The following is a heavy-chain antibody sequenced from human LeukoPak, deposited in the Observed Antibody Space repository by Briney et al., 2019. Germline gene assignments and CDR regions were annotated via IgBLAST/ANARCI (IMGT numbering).Heavy chain of an antibody. V-gene: IGHV4-34*01. D-gene: IGHD2-15*01. CDR3: ARNRRLGGKNCSGGSCRTYCYYGMDV. CDR2: INHSGST. CDR1: GGSFSGYY. J-gene: IGHJ6*02. Sequence: KPSETLSLTCAVYGGSFSGYYWSWIRQPPGKGLEWIGEINHSGSTNYNPSLKSRVTISVDTSKNQFSLKLSSVTAADTAVYYCARNRRLGGKNCSGGSCRTYCYYGMDVWGQGTTVTVSS.